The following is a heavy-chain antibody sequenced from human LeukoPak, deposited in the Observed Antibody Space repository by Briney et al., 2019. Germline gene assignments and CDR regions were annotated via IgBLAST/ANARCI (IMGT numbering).Heavy chain of an antibody. V-gene: IGHV3-23*01. CDR2: ISGSGSST. J-gene: IGHJ6*02. Sequence: PGGSLRPSCAASGFTFSSYAMTWVRQAPGKGLEWVSAISGSGSSTYYADSVKGRFTISRDNSKNTLYLQMNSLRAEDTAVYYCAKGNYGPYYYYGMDVWGQGTTVTVSS. D-gene: IGHD3-10*01. CDR3: AKGNYGPYYYYGMDV. CDR1: GFTFSSYA.